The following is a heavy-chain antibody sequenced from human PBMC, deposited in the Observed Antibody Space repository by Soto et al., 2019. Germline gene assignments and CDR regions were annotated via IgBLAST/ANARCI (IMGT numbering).Heavy chain of an antibody. D-gene: IGHD1-26*01. Sequence: QVQLVQSGAEVKKPGASVKVSCKASGYSFTRYGISWVRQAPGQGLEWMGWISGYNANTNYPENLQGRVTMTTDTSTSTAYMEVRTLISDDTAVYYWARMWDAPDYCCGVDVWGQGTTVTVSS. CDR2: ISGYNANT. CDR3: ARMWDAPDYCCGVDV. J-gene: IGHJ6*02. CDR1: GYSFTRYG. V-gene: IGHV1-18*01.